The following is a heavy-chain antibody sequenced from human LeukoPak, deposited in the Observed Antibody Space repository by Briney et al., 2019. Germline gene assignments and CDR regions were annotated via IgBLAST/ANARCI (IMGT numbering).Heavy chain of an antibody. CDR1: GFTFSSYE. CDR2: ISSSGSTI. CDR3: ASAVGATEDYYYYYYMDV. V-gene: IGHV3-48*03. Sequence: GGSLRLSCAASGFTFSSYEMNWVRQAPGKGLEWVSYISSSGSTIYYADSEKGRFTISRDNAKNSLYLQMNSLRAEDTAVYYCASAVGATEDYYYYYYMDVWGKGTTVTVSS. D-gene: IGHD1-26*01. J-gene: IGHJ6*03.